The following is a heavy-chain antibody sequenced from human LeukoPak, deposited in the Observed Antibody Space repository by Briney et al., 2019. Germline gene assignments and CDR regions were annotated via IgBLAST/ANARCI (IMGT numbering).Heavy chain of an antibody. V-gene: IGHV3-7*04. CDR2: IKQDGSEK. J-gene: IGHJ3*01. Sequence: PGGSLRLSCSASGFTFSYYWMHWVPQAPGKGLEWVAHIKQDGSEKNYVDSVEGRFTISRDNAKNSVYLQMNGLRAEDTAVYYCARVWSAFDVWGQGTMVTVSS. D-gene: IGHD3-3*01. CDR1: GFTFSYYW. CDR3: ARVWSAFDV.